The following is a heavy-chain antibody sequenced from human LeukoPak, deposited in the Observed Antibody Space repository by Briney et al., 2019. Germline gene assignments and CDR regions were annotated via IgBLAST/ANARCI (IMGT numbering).Heavy chain of an antibody. CDR1: GYTFTGYY. Sequence: ASVKVSCKASGYTFTGYYIHWLRQAPGQGLEWMGWINPNSGGTNYAQKFQGLVTMSRDTSITTAYMELNRLISDDTAVYFCARTKPPCTSCLLLDYWGQGILVTVSS. D-gene: IGHD2-2*01. CDR3: ARTKPPCTSCLLLDY. V-gene: IGHV1-2*02. J-gene: IGHJ4*02. CDR2: INPNSGGT.